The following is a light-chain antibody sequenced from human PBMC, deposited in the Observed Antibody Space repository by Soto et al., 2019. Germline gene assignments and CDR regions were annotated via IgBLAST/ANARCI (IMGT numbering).Light chain of an antibody. Sequence: ILMTQSPATVSVSPGESATLSCRASQSVSSNLAWYQQKPGQAPRLLIYGASTRATGIPARFSGSGSGTEFTLTISSLQPDDFATYYCQQYNSYSWTFGQGTKVDI. CDR1: QSVSSN. CDR3: QQYNSYSWT. CDR2: GAS. J-gene: IGKJ1*01. V-gene: IGKV3-15*01.